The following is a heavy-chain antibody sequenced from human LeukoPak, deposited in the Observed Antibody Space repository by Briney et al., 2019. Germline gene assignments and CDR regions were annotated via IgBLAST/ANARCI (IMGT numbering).Heavy chain of an antibody. Sequence: PGGSLRLSCAASGFSFSSYWMHWVRQAPGKGLVWVARIRNDGITTTYADSVKGRFSISRDNAKNTLFLQMNSLTVEDTAVYYCAKSDWFDPWGQGTLVTVSS. J-gene: IGHJ5*02. CDR1: GFSFSSYW. CDR2: IRNDGITT. V-gene: IGHV3-74*01. CDR3: AKSDWFDP.